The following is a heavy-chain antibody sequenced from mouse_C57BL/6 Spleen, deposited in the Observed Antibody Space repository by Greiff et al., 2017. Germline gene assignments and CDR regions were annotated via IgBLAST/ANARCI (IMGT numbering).Heavy chain of an antibody. V-gene: IGHV1-69*01. CDR3: ARSHYYGRRVFDY. J-gene: IGHJ2*01. D-gene: IGHD1-1*01. Sequence: QVQLQQSGAELVMPGASVKLSCKASGYTFTSYWMHWVKQRPGQGLEWIGEIDPSDSYTNYNQKFKGKSTLTVDKSSSTAYMQLSSLTSEDSAVYYCARSHYYGRRVFDYWGQGTTRTVSS. CDR1: GYTFTSYW. CDR2: IDPSDSYT.